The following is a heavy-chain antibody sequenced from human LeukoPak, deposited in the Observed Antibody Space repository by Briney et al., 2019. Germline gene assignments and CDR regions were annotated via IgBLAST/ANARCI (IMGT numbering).Heavy chain of an antibody. CDR1: GFTFSSYA. J-gene: IGHJ5*02. D-gene: IGHD2-15*01. V-gene: IGHV3-23*01. CDR3: AKDRVVVVVAGRHWFDP. Sequence: GGSLRLSCAASGFTFSSYAMSWVRQAPGKGLEWVSAISGSGGSTYYADSVKGRFTISRDNSKNTLYLQMNSLRAEDTAVYYCAKDRVVVVVAGRHWFDPWGQGTLVTVSS. CDR2: ISGSGGST.